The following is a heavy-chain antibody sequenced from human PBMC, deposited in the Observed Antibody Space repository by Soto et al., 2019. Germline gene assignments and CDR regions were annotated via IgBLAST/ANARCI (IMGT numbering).Heavy chain of an antibody. J-gene: IGHJ4*02. CDR2: IRSKSNNYAT. CDR1: GFTFSDSA. D-gene: IGHD3-3*02. Sequence: EVQRVESGGGLVQPGGSLKLSCAASGFTFSDSAMHWVRQASGKGLEWVGRIRSKSNNYATEYAASVKGRFTISRDDSRNTAYLQMNSLKTEDTAVYYCTRHLADCWGQGTLVTVSS. CDR3: TRHLADC. V-gene: IGHV3-73*01.